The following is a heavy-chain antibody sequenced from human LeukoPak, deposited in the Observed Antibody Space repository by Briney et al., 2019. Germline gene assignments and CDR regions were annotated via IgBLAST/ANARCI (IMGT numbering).Heavy chain of an antibody. CDR1: GFTFSNYE. V-gene: IGHV3-48*03. D-gene: IGHD5-12*01. CDR2: INTRGSTM. CDR3: ARDWSGYSGYDAFDI. Sequence: SGGSLRLSCAASGFTFSNYEMNWVRQAPGKGLEWVSYINTRGSTMYYADSAKGRFTISRDNAKNPLYLQMHSLRAEDTAVYYCARDWSGYSGYDAFDIWGQGTLVTVSS. J-gene: IGHJ3*02.